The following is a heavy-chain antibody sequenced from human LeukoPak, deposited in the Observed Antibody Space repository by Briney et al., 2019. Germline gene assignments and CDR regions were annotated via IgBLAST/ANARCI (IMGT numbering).Heavy chain of an antibody. CDR3: TRGARGFDY. CDR2: IRNIANSYTT. J-gene: IGHJ4*02. CDR1: GFTFSDHY. Sequence: GVSLRLSCAASGFTFSDHYMEWVRQAPGKGLEWVGRIRNIANSYTTDYAASVKGRFTISRDDSKNSLYLQMNSLKTEDTAVYYCTRGARGFDYWGQGTLVTV. D-gene: IGHD3-10*01. V-gene: IGHV3-72*01.